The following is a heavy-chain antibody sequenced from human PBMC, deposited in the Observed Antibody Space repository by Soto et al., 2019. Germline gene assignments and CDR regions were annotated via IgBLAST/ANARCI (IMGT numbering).Heavy chain of an antibody. CDR3: ARDERGTCTSSICYYFDY. J-gene: IGHJ4*02. CDR2: TSADNGDR. D-gene: IGHD2-2*01. Sequence: THYGFSWVLQAPGQGLECMAGTSADNGDRNYAPKLQGRVTLTTDTATGTAYMELRSLRSDDTAVYYCARDERGTCTSSICYYFDYWGQGTLVTVSS. CDR1: THYG. V-gene: IGHV1-18*04.